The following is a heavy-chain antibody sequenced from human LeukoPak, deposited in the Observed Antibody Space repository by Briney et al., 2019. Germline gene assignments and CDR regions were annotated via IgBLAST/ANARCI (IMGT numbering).Heavy chain of an antibody. Sequence: PSETLSLTCAVSGGSFSFYFCHWIRQSPGKGLEWIGEMDNRGSIQYNPSLRSRVTISLDTSRNHFSLKLASVTAADTAVYFCARDSHSGFEWGQGTLVTVSS. CDR2: MDNRGSI. V-gene: IGHV4-34*01. CDR1: GGSFSFYF. J-gene: IGHJ4*02. CDR3: ARDSHSGFE. D-gene: IGHD3-10*01.